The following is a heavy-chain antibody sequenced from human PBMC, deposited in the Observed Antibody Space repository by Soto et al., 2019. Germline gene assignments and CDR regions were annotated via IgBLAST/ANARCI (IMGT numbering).Heavy chain of an antibody. CDR2: IYHSGST. J-gene: IGHJ3*02. CDR3: ARYSSGWYSTAFDI. D-gene: IGHD6-19*01. CDR1: GYSISSGYY. V-gene: IGHV4-38-2*01. Sequence: SETLSLTCAVSGYSISSGYYWGWIRQPPGKGLEWIGSIYHSGSTYYNPSLKSRVTISVDTSKNQFSLKLSSVTAADTAVYYCARYSSGWYSTAFDIWGQGTMVTVSS.